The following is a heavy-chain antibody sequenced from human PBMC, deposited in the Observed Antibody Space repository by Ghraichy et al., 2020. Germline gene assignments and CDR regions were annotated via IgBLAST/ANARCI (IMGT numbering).Heavy chain of an antibody. D-gene: IGHD3-22*01. CDR1: GFTFSSYW. CDR3: ARDYYDSSGYSTSWGY. J-gene: IGHJ4*02. Sequence: GSLRLSCAASGFTFSSYWMSWVRQAPGKGLEWVANIKQDGSEKYYVDSVKGRFTISRDNAKNSLYLQMNSLRAEDTAVYYCARDYYDSSGYSTSWGYWGQGTLVTVSS. CDR2: IKQDGSEK. V-gene: IGHV3-7*01.